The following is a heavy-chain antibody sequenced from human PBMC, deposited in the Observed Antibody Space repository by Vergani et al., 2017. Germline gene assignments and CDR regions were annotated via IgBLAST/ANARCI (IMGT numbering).Heavy chain of an antibody. CDR2: ISGSGGST. Sequence: EVQLLESGGGLVQPGGSLRLSCAASGFTFSSYAMSWVRQAPGKGLEWVSAISGSGGSTYYADSVKGRVTISRDNSKNTLYLQMNSLRAEDTAVYYCAKGAIITIFGVVNYFDYWGQGTLVTVSS. J-gene: IGHJ4*02. V-gene: IGHV3-23*01. D-gene: IGHD3-3*01. CDR3: AKGAIITIFGVVNYFDY. CDR1: GFTFSSYA.